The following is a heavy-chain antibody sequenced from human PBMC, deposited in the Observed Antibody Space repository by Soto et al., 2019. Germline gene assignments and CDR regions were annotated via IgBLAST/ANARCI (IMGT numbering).Heavy chain of an antibody. CDR2: IYYSGST. D-gene: IGHD3-10*01. J-gene: IGHJ4*02. CDR1: GGSIRSYY. Sequence: SETLSLTCTVPGGSIRSYYWSWIRQPPGKGLEWIGYIYYSGSTNYNPSLKSRVTISVDTSKNQFSLKLNSMTAADTAVYYCARHNYGSGSTYFDYWGQGTLVTVS. CDR3: ARHNYGSGSTYFDY. V-gene: IGHV4-59*08.